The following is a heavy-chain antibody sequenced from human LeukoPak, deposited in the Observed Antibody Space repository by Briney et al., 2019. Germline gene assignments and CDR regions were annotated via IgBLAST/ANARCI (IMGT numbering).Heavy chain of an antibody. V-gene: IGHV4-34*01. J-gene: IGHJ3*02. CDR3: ARPIVVVPLRAFDI. CDR2: INHSGST. D-gene: IGHD2-21*01. CDR1: GGSFSGYY. Sequence: SETLSLTCAVYGGSFSGYYWSWIRQPPGKGLEWIGEINHSGSTNYNPSLKSRVTISVDTSKNQFSLKLRSVTAADTAVYYCARPIVVVPLRAFDIWGQGTMVTVSS.